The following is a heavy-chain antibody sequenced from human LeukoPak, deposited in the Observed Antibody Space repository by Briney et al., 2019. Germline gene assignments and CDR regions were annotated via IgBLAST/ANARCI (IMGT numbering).Heavy chain of an antibody. Sequence: PSETLSLTCAVSGGSLSSSNWWSWVRQPPGKGLEWIGEIYHSGSTNYNPSLKSRVTISVDKSKNQFSLKLSSVTSAGTAVYYCARADSYGADFDYWGQGISVTVSS. V-gene: IGHV4-4*02. J-gene: IGHJ4*02. CDR2: IYHSGST. CDR3: ARADSYGADFDY. D-gene: IGHD5-18*01. CDR1: GGSLSSSNW.